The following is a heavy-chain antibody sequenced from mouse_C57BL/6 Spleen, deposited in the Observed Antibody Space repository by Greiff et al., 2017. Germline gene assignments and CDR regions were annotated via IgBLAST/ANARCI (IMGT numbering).Heavy chain of an antibody. J-gene: IGHJ1*03. CDR3: ARGGNYYGSRKYFEV. D-gene: IGHD1-1*01. V-gene: IGHV1-61*01. Sequence: VQLQQPGPELVRPGSSVKLSCTVSGYSFTSYWMDLVKQRPGQGLEWICNIYPSDSDTHYNQKFKDKATFTIDKSSSTAYMQLSSLTSEDSAAYYCARGGNYYGSRKYFEVWGTGTTVTVSS. CDR2: IYPSDSDT. CDR1: GYSFTSYW.